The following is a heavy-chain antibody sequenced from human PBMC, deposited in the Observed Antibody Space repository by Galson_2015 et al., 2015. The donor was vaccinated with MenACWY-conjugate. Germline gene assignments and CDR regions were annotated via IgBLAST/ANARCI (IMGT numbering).Heavy chain of an antibody. CDR1: GFTFSKYW. CDR3: ASQTWTGYFDY. CDR2: IKQDGSEK. V-gene: IGHV3-7*03. D-gene: IGHD3-10*01. Sequence: SLRLSCAASGFTFSKYWMSWVRQAPGKGLEWVANIKQDGSEKYYVDSVKGRFTISRDNAKDSLYLQMNSLRAEDTAMYYCASQTWTGYFDYWGQGSLVTVSS. J-gene: IGHJ4*02.